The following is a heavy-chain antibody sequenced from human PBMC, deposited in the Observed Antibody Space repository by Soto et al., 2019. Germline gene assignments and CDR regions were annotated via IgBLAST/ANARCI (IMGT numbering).Heavy chain of an antibody. CDR2: VLPFSDIT. CDR1: GGSFSGSI. CDR3: ATEALGANFVS. Sequence: QVQLVQSGAELKKPGSSVKVSCKTSGGSFSGSIFSWVRQAPGQGLEWMGRVLPFSDITDSAQKFQDRLAITGDKPTTTLSMQLNSLRSDATAVSFCATEALGANFVSWGQGTLVTVSS. J-gene: IGHJ5*01. V-gene: IGHV1-69*02. D-gene: IGHD3-16*01.